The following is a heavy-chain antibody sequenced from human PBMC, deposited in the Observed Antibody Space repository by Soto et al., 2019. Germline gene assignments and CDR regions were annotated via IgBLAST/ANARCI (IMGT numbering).Heavy chain of an antibody. CDR1: GFTFSNYW. CDR3: ARDWGGLGY. V-gene: IGHV3-7*03. CDR2: IIKDGGEK. Sequence: EVQLVESGGGLVQPGGSLRLSCAASGFTFSNYWMTWVRQAPGKGLEWVANIIKDGGEKSYVDSVKGRFTISRDNAKNSLYLEMNSLRVEDTAVYYCARDWGGLGYWGQETLVTVSS. J-gene: IGHJ4*02. D-gene: IGHD3-10*01.